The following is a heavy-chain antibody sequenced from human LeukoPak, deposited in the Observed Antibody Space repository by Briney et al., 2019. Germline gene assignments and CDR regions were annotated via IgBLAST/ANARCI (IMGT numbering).Heavy chain of an antibody. V-gene: IGHV3-11*01. CDR2: ISSSGSTI. J-gene: IGHJ4*02. D-gene: IGHD5-18*01. CDR1: GFTFSDYY. CDR3: ATGYSNGQPEFDY. Sequence: KPGGSLRLSCAASGFTFSDYYMSWIRQAPGKGLEWVSYISSSGSTIYYADSVKGRFTISRDNAKNSLYLQMNSLRAEDTAVYYCATGYSNGQPEFDYWAREPWSPSPQ.